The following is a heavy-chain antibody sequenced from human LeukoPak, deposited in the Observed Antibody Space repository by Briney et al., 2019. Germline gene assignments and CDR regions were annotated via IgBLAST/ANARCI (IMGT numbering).Heavy chain of an antibody. CDR1: GGSFSGYY. J-gene: IGHJ4*02. CDR2: MNHSGST. Sequence: PSETLSLTCAVYGGSFSGYYWSWIRQPPGKGLEWIGEMNHSGSTNYNPSLKSRVTISVDTSKNQFSLKLSSVTAADTAVYYCARGYGSGSPLRYWGQGTLVTVSS. CDR3: ARGYGSGSPLRY. V-gene: IGHV4-34*01. D-gene: IGHD3-10*01.